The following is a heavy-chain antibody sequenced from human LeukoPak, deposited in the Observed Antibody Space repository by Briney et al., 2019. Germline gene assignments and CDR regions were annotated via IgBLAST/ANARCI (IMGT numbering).Heavy chain of an antibody. V-gene: IGHV1-69*13. Sequence: ASVKVSCKASGGTFSSYAISWVRQAPGQGLEWMGGIIPIFGTANYAQKFQGRVTITADESTSTAYMELSSLRSEDTAVYYCARGAMVKFNYYYYYMDVWGKGTTVTISS. CDR3: ARGAMVKFNYYYYYMDV. D-gene: IGHD5-18*01. CDR2: IIPIFGTA. CDR1: GGTFSSYA. J-gene: IGHJ6*03.